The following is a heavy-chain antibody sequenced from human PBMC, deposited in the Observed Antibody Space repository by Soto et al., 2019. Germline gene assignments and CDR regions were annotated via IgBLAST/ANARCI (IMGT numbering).Heavy chain of an antibody. D-gene: IGHD4-17*01. CDR1: GGSFSGYY. Sequence: SETLSLTCAVYGGSFSGYYWSWIRQPPGKGLEWIGEINHSGSTNYNPSLKSRVTISVDTSKNQFSLKLSSVTAADTAVYYCARSLNYDYGDYACYFDYWGQGTLVTVSS. CDR2: INHSGST. CDR3: ARSLNYDYGDYACYFDY. V-gene: IGHV4-34*01. J-gene: IGHJ4*02.